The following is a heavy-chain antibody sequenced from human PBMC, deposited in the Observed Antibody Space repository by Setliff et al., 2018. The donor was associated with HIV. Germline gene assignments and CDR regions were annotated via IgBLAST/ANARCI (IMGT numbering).Heavy chain of an antibody. D-gene: IGHD3-3*01. J-gene: IGHJ6*02. Sequence: PSETLSLTCTVSGGSICSYYWSWIRQPPGKGLEWIGYIYYSGSTNYNPSLKSRVTISVDTSKNQFSLKLSSVIAADTAVYYCARIFGDQGYYYGMDVWGQGTTVTVSS. CDR2: IYYSGST. CDR1: GGSICSYY. V-gene: IGHV4-59*01. CDR3: ARIFGDQGYYYGMDV.